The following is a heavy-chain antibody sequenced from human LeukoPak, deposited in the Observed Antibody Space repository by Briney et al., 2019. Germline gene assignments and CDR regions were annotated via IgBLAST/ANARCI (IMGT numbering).Heavy chain of an antibody. CDR1: GCNFLAYY. V-gene: IGHV1-2*02. Sequence: ASVKVSCKASGCNFLAYYIHWVRQAPGQGLEWLGYIRPMTGDTNYAQKFQDRVTFSMDTSTATAYMELRSLRSDDTAFYYCGRGVQSFDPWGQGTLVTVSS. CDR3: GRGVQSFDP. J-gene: IGHJ5*02. CDR2: IRPMTGDT.